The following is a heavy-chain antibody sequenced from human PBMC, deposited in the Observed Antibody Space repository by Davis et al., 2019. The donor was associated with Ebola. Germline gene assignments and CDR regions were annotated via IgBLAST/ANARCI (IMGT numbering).Heavy chain of an antibody. CDR2: INHSGDA. V-gene: IGHV4-34*01. Sequence: PSETLSLTCSVSGGSIRSYYWTCIRQPPRKGLEWIGEINHSGDANYNPSLKSRVTISVDTSKNQISLNLSSVTAADTAVYYCVRGWYYYYFMDLWGKGTTVTVSS. J-gene: IGHJ6*03. CDR1: GGSIRSYY. CDR3: VRGWYYYYFMDL.